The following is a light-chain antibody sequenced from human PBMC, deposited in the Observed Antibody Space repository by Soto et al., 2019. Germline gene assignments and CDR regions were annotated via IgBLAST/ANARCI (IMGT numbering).Light chain of an antibody. CDR2: WAS. V-gene: IGKV4-1*01. CDR1: QTVLYS. J-gene: IGKJ4*01. Sequence: DIVMTQSPDSLAVSLGERATINCKSSQTVLYSLAWYQQKPGQPPKLLIYWASVRESGVPERFSGSGAGTDYRLTISSLQAEDVAVYFCHQYSTTQHTCGGGTKVEI. CDR3: HQYSTTQHT.